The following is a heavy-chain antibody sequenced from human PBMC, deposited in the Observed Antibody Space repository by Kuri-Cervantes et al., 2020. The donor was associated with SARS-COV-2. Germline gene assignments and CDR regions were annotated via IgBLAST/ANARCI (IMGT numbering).Heavy chain of an antibody. CDR3: ARYSSAWHPLGMDV. CDR1: GGSFSGDY. D-gene: IGHD6-19*01. V-gene: IGHV4-34*01. CDR2: INHSGST. J-gene: IGHJ6*02. Sequence: SETLSLTCAVYGGSFSGDYWSWIRQPPGKGLEWIGKINHSGSTNYNPSLKSRVTISGDTSKNQFSLKLSSVTAADTAVYHCARYSSAWHPLGMDVWGQGTTVTVSS.